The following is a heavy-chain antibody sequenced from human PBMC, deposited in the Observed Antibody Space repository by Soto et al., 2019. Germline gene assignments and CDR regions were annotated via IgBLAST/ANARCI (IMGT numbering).Heavy chain of an antibody. D-gene: IGHD3-10*01. V-gene: IGHV4-59*01. CDR2: IYHSGST. J-gene: IGHJ5*02. CDR1: GGSISSYY. Sequence: QVQLQESGPGLVKPSETLSLTCTVSGGSISSYYWSWIRQPPGKGLEWIGYIYHSGSTNYNPSLKSRXNIXVXKSKNQFSLKLSSVTAADTAVYYCARDVGVSTWFDPWGQGTLVTVSS. CDR3: ARDVGVSTWFDP.